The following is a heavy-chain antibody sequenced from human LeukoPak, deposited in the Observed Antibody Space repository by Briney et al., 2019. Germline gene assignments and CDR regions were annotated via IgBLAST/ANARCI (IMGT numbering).Heavy chain of an antibody. CDR3: ARARSYGYYFDY. Sequence: SETLSLTCTVSGGSISSYYWSWIRQPAGKGLEWIGRIYTSGSTNYNPSLNSRVTMSVDTSKNQFSLKLSAATAADTAVYYCARARSYGYYFDYWGQGTLVTVSS. CDR1: GGSISSYY. CDR2: IYTSGST. V-gene: IGHV4-4*07. D-gene: IGHD1-26*01. J-gene: IGHJ4*02.